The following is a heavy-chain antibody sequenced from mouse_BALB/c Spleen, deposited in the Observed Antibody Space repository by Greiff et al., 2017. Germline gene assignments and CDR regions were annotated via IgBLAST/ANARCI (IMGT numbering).Heavy chain of an antibody. CDR3: AGKALAVCAMDY. CDR2: IDPENGNT. V-gene: IGHV14-1*02. Sequence: EVKLVESGAELVRPGASVKLSCKASGFNIKDYYMHWVKQRPEQGLEWIGWIDPENGNTIYDPKFQGKSSITADTSSNTAYLQLSSLTSEDTAVYYCAGKALAVCAMDYWGQGTSVTVSS. J-gene: IGHJ4*01. CDR1: GFNIKDYY.